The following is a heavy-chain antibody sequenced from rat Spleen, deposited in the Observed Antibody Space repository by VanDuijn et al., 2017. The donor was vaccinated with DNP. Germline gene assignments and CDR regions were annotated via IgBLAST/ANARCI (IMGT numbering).Heavy chain of an antibody. CDR3: ATSSYYGYDYGFGY. CDR1: EFTFSDYA. Sequence: EVQLVESGGGLVKPGRSLKLSCAASEFTFSDYAMAWVRQAPTRGLEWVAAITTSGGTTYYRDSVTGRFTISRDNAESTLYLQMESLRSEDTATYYCATSSYYGYDYGFGYWGQGVMVTVSS. J-gene: IGHJ2*01. CDR2: ITTSGGTT. D-gene: IGHD1-7*01. V-gene: IGHV5S23*01.